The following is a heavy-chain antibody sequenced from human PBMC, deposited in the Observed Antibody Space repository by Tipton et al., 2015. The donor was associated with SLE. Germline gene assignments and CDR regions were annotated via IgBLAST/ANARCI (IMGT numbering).Heavy chain of an antibody. CDR1: GFTFRSHY. V-gene: IGHV3-7*01. Sequence: SLRLSCAASGFTFRSHYMSWFRQAPGKGLEWVANIKQDGSEKFYVDSVKGRFTISRDNARDSLFLQMNSLRAEDTAVYFCAKGGGWLTDYWGQGTLVTVSS. CDR3: AKGGGWLTDY. CDR2: IKQDGSEK. D-gene: IGHD6-19*01. J-gene: IGHJ4*02.